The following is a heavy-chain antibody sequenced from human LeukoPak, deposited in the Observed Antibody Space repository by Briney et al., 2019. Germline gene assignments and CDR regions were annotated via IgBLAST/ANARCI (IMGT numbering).Heavy chain of an antibody. CDR3: ARGRLMWLLDY. CDR2: INHSGST. Sequence: PSETLSLTCAVYGGSFSGYYWSLIRQPPGKGLEWIGEINHSGSTNYNPSLKSRVTISVDTSKNQFSLKLSSVTAADTAVYYCARGRLMWLLDYWGQGTLVTVSS. V-gene: IGHV4-34*01. J-gene: IGHJ4*02. CDR1: GGSFSGYY. D-gene: IGHD3-22*01.